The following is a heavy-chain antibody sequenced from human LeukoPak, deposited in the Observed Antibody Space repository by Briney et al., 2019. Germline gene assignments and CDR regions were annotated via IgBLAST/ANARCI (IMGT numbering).Heavy chain of an antibody. CDR2: INTNTGNP. CDR1: GYTFTSYA. D-gene: IGHD3-10*01. CDR3: ARDFEWFGELIAYMFDP. Sequence: GASVKVSCKASGYTFTSYAMNWVRQAPGQGLEWMGWINTNTGNPTYAQGFTGRFAFSLDTSVSTAYLQISSLKAEDTAVYYCARDFEWFGELIAYMFDPWGQGTLVTVSS. V-gene: IGHV7-4-1*02. J-gene: IGHJ5*02.